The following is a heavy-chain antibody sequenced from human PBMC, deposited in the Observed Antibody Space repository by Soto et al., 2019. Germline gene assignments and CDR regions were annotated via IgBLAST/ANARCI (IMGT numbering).Heavy chain of an antibody. CDR3: ARDSCSSTSCYFDY. CDR1: GFTFSSYE. D-gene: IGHD2-2*01. Sequence: LSLTCAASGFTFSSYEMNWVRQAPGKGLEWVSYISSSGSTIYYADSVKGRFTISRDNAKNSLYLQMNSLRAEDTAVYYCARDSCSSTSCYFDYWGQGTLVTVSS. J-gene: IGHJ4*02. V-gene: IGHV3-48*03. CDR2: ISSSGSTI.